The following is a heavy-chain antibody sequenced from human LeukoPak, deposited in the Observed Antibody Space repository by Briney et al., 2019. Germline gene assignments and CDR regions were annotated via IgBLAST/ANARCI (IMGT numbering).Heavy chain of an antibody. V-gene: IGHV3-30*02. CDR3: AKDLYYYDSSGYYLGCDY. CDR2: IRYDGGNK. CDR1: GFTFSSYG. J-gene: IGHJ4*02. Sequence: PGGSLRLSCAASGFTFSSYGMHWVRQAPGKGLEWVAFIRYDGGNKYYADSVKGRFTISRDNSKNTLYLQMNSLRAEDTAVYYCAKDLYYYDSSGYYLGCDYWGQGTLVTVSS. D-gene: IGHD3-22*01.